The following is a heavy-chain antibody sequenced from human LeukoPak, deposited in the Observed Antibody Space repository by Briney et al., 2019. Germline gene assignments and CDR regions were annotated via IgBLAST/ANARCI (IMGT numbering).Heavy chain of an antibody. CDR2: IYPSGFT. CDR3: ASPIYCNSTSCSEY. V-gene: IGHV4-61*02. Sequence: PSQTLSLTCSVSGGSVSSGSSSWTWIRRPAGKGLEWIGRIYPSGFTNYNPSLKSRVTISIDTSKNQLSLKLSSVTAADTAVYYYASPIYCNSTSCSEYWGQGTLVTVSS. D-gene: IGHD2-2*01. CDR1: GGSVSSGSSS. J-gene: IGHJ4*02.